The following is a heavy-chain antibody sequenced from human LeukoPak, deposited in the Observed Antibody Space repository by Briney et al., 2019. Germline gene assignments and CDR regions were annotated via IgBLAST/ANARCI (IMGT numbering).Heavy chain of an antibody. J-gene: IGHJ3*02. CDR2: IRSKANSYAT. CDR3: TSYYGSGKRAFDI. V-gene: IGHV3-73*01. D-gene: IGHD3-10*01. Sequence: SGGSLRLSCAASGFTFSGSAMHWVRQASGKGLEWVGRIRSKANSYATAHAASVKGRFTISRDDSKNTAYLQMNSLKTEDTAVYYCTSYYGSGKRAFDIWGQGTMVTVSS. CDR1: GFTFSGSA.